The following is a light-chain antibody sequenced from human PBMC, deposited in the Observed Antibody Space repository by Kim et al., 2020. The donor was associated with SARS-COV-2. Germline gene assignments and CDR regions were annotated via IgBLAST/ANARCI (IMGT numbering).Light chain of an antibody. J-gene: IGLJ3*02. CDR1: SLRSYY. CDR3: NSRDSSGNHLV. Sequence: SSELTQDPAVSVALGQTVRITCQGDSLRSYYASWYKQKPGQAPVLVIYGKNNRPSGIPDRFSGSSSGNTASLTTTGAQAEDEADYYCNSRDSSGNHLVFG. V-gene: IGLV3-19*01. CDR2: GKN.